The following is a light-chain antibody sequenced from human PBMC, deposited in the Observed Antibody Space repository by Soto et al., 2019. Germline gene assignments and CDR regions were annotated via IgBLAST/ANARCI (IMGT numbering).Light chain of an antibody. CDR3: QQRSNWPPIT. J-gene: IGKJ5*01. CDR2: DAS. Sequence: EIVLTQSPATLSLSPGERATLSCRASQSVSSYLAWYQQKPGQAPRLLIYDASTRATGIPARFSGSGSGTGFTLTISSLETEDFAVYYCQQRSNWPPITFGKGTRLEIK. V-gene: IGKV3-11*01. CDR1: QSVSSY.